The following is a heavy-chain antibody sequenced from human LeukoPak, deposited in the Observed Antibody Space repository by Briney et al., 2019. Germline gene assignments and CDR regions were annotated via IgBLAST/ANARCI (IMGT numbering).Heavy chain of an antibody. J-gene: IGHJ4*02. V-gene: IGHV1-69*05. CDR1: GGTFSSYA. D-gene: IGHD6-19*01. CDR3: ARGHGSGYFDY. CDR2: IIPIFGTA. Sequence: RASVKVSCKASGGTFSSYAISWVRQAPGQGLEWMGGIIPIFGTANYAQKFQGRVTMTRDTSTSTVYMELSSLRSEDTAVYYCARGHGSGYFDYWGQGTLVTVSS.